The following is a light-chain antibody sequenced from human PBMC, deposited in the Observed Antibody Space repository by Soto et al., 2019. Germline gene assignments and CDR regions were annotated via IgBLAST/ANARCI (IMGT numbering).Light chain of an antibody. Sequence: IHVAQSPSTLSASVGDRVTIPCRASQGLSGWLAWYQQKPGKAPKLLIYKTSSLESGVPSRLSGSGSGTEFTLTIRSLQPDDFATYYCLQYNSLYTFGQGTRLEIK. V-gene: IGKV1-5*03. J-gene: IGKJ5*01. CDR2: KTS. CDR1: QGLSGW. CDR3: LQYNSLYT.